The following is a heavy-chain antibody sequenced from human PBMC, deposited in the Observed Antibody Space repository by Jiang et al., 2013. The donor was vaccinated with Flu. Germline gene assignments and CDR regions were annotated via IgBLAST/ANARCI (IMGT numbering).Heavy chain of an antibody. CDR2: TYYRSKWYN. CDR1: GDSVSSNSAA. D-gene: IGHD6-6*01. V-gene: IGHV6-1*01. Sequence: QTLSLTSAISGDSVSSNSAAWNWIRQSPSRGLEWLGRTYYRSKWYNDYAVSVKSRITINPDTSKNQFSLQLNSVTPEDTAVHYCARVKAGRSSSSYYYYMDVWGKGTTVTVSS. J-gene: IGHJ6*03. CDR3: ARVKAGRSSSSYYYYMDV.